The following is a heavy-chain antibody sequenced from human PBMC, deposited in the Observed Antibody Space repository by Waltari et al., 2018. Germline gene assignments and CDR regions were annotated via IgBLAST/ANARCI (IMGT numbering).Heavy chain of an antibody. V-gene: IGHV3-30*01. D-gene: IGHD3-10*01. J-gene: IGHJ4*02. CDR1: GFTFSRYA. Sequence: QVQLVASGGGVVQPGRSLRLSCAASGFTFSRYAMHWDRQAPGKGLEWVAVISYDGSNKYYADSVKGRFTISRDNSKNTLYLQMNSLRAEDTAVYYCAETYYYGSGSLDYWGQGTLVTVSS. CDR3: AETYYYGSGSLDY. CDR2: ISYDGSNK.